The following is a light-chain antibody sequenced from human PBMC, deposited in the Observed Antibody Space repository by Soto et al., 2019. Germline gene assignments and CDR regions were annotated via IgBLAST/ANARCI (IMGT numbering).Light chain of an antibody. CDR1: QTISSTY. CDR2: GAS. J-gene: IGKJ1*01. CDR3: QQYGSSPPIT. Sequence: LTQSAGTLSLSPGDRATLSCRAGQTISSTYLAWYQQKPGQAPRLLIYGASTRATGIPARFSGSASGTDFTLTISRLEPEDFAVYYCQQYGSSPPITFGQGTKVDI. V-gene: IGKV3-20*01.